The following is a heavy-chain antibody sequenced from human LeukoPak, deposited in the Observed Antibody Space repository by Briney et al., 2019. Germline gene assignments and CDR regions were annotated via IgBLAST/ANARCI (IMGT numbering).Heavy chain of an antibody. Sequence: GSLKLSCAASGFTFSDYHLSWDRQASGKGLEWVSYISSSGSTIYYADSVKGRFTISRDNAKNSLYLQMNSLRAEDTAVYYCARALSNWFDPWGQGTLVTVSS. V-gene: IGHV3-11*01. J-gene: IGHJ5*02. CDR1: GFTFSDYH. CDR3: ARALSNWFDP. CDR2: ISSSGSTI.